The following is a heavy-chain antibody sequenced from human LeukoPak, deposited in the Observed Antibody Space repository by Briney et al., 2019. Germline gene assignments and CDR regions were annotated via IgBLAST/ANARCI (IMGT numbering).Heavy chain of an antibody. CDR1: GYSFTNYW. CDR2: IYPGDSVT. CDR3: AISSPYSSGWYIVDY. D-gene: IGHD6-19*01. Sequence: GESLKISCKGSGYSFTNYWIGWVRQMPGKGLEWMGIIYPGDSVTRYSPSFQGQVTISADKSISTANLQWSSLKASDTAMYYCAISSPYSSGWYIVDYWGQGTLVTVSS. J-gene: IGHJ4*02. V-gene: IGHV5-51*01.